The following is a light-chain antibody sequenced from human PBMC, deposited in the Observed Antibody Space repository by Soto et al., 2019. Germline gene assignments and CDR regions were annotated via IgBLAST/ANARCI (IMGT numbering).Light chain of an antibody. CDR1: QSVSSSY. V-gene: IGKV3-20*01. CDR2: GAS. J-gene: IGKJ5*01. Sequence: EIVLTQSPGTLSLSPGERATLSCRASQSVSSSYLAWYQQKLGQAPRLLIYGASSRATGIPDRFSGSGSGTDFTLTISRLEPEDFAVYYCQQYRSSFTFGQGTRLEIK. CDR3: QQYRSSFT.